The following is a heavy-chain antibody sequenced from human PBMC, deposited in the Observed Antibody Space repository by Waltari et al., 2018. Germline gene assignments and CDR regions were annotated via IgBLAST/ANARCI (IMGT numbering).Heavy chain of an antibody. CDR1: GGSISSGSYY. CDR2: IYTSGST. CDR3: ARTSYSSGWDNFDY. D-gene: IGHD6-19*01. J-gene: IGHJ4*02. Sequence: QVQLQESGPGLVKPSQTLSLTCTVSGGSISSGSYYWSWIRQPAGKGLEWVGRIYTSGSTNYNPSLKSRVTISVDTSKNQFSLKLSSVTAADTAVYYCARTSYSSGWDNFDYWGQGTLVTVSS. V-gene: IGHV4-61*02.